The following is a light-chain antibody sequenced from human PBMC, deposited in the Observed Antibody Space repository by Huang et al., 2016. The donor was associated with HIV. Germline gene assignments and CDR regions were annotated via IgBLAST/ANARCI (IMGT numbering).Light chain of an antibody. V-gene: IGKV3-20*01. CDR1: QSLNTNY. CDR2: GAS. CDR3: QQYSTSPIT. J-gene: IGKJ5*01. Sequence: EIVLTQSPGTLSLSPGERGTLSCRASQSLNTNYLAWYQQKPGQSPRLLSYGASSRATGIPDRFSGSGSGTDFTLTISRLEPEDFAVYYCQQYSTSPITFGQGTRLEIK.